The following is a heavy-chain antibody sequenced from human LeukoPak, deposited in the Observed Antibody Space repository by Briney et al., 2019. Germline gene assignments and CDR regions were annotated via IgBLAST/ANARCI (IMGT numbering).Heavy chain of an antibody. CDR1: GFTFSSYD. D-gene: IGHD3-22*01. CDR2: IGTAGDT. V-gene: IGHV3-13*01. J-gene: IGHJ4*02. CDR3: XXXXXYYDSSGYLFDY. Sequence: GGSLRLSCAASGFTFSSYDMHWVRQATGKGLEWVSAIGTAGDTYYPGSVKGRFTISRENAKNSLYLQMNSLRAGDTAVYYCXXXXXYYDSSGYLFDYWGQGTLVTVSS.